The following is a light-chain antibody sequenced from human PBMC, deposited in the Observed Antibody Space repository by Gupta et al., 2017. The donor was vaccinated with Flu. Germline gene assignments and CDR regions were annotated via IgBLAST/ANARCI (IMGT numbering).Light chain of an antibody. CDR3: QQYNNWPFT. V-gene: IGKV3-15*01. Sequence: EIVMPQSPATLSVSPGERVNLSCRASQSVSSNLAWYPQKPGQAPRLLLYGASTRATGIPARFSGSGSGTEFTLTISSLQSEDFAVYYCQQYNNWPFTFGPGTKVDI. CDR1: QSVSSN. CDR2: GAS. J-gene: IGKJ3*01.